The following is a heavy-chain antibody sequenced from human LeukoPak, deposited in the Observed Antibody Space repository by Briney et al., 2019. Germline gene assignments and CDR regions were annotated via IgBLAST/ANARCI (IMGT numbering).Heavy chain of an antibody. V-gene: IGHV3-30*03. CDR3: AREGDSSGYLYYFDY. D-gene: IGHD3-22*01. CDR2: ISYDGSNK. J-gene: IGHJ4*02. CDR1: GFTFSSYS. Sequence: GGSLRLSCAASGFTFSSYSMNWVRQAPGKGLEWVAVISYDGSNKYYADSVKGRFTISRDNSKNTLYLQMNSLRAEDTAVYYCAREGDSSGYLYYFDYWGQGTLVTVSS.